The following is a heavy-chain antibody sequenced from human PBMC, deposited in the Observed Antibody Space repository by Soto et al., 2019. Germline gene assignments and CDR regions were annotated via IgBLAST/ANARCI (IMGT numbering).Heavy chain of an antibody. J-gene: IGHJ6*02. Sequence: PGGSLRLSCAASGFPFSNAWMNWVRPAPGKGLEWVGRIKSKTDGGTTDYAAPVKGRFTISRDDSKNTLYLQMNSLKTEDTAVYYCTTEWNSNYYYYGMDVWGQGTTVTVSS. CDR2: IKSKTDGGTT. CDR1: GFPFSNAW. CDR3: TTEWNSNYYYYGMDV. D-gene: IGHD1-1*01. V-gene: IGHV3-15*07.